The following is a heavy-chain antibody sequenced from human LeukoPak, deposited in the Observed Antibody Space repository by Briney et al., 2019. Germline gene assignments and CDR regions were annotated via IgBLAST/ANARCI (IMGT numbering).Heavy chain of an antibody. CDR1: GYSISRGYY. D-gene: IGHD4-17*01. V-gene: IGHV4-38-2*02. CDR2: IYHSGST. J-gene: IGHJ4*02. Sequence: SETLSLTCTVSGYSISRGYYWGWIRQPPGKGLEWIGSIYHSGSTYYNPSLKSRVTISVDTSKNQFSLRLSSVTAADTAVYYCARDNIRYGDYFDYWGQGTLVTVSS. CDR3: ARDNIRYGDYFDY.